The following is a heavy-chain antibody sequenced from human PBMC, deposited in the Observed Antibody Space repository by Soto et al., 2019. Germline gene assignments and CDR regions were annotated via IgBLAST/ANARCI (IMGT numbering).Heavy chain of an antibody. CDR2: ISKSGIT. V-gene: IGHV4-31*02. J-gene: IGHJ6*02. CDR1: GGSLIRDSYY. CDR3: ARDWAGYKTLYGLDV. Sequence: SETLSLTCHVSGGSLIRDSYYWVWVRQHPGKGLEWIGYISKSGITQYNPSLKSRVIISLDTSQNQFSLSLSDVTAADTAVYFCARDWAGYKTLYGLDVWGQGTTVTVSS. D-gene: IGHD3-9*01.